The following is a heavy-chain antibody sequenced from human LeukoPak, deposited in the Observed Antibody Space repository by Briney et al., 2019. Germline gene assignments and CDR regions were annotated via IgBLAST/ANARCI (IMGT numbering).Heavy chain of an antibody. CDR3: ARDFGETSLPNWFDP. J-gene: IGHJ5*02. V-gene: IGHV4-38-2*02. D-gene: IGHD3-16*01. CDR2: ASHSDSP. CDR1: GMSITSRHY. Sequence: PAETLSLTCGVSGMSITSRHYWGWIRQPPGKGLEWIGSASHSDSPYYNPSLERRVTISLDTSRNQFSLQLTSVTAADTALYYCARDFGETSLPNWFDPWGQGTMVIVSS.